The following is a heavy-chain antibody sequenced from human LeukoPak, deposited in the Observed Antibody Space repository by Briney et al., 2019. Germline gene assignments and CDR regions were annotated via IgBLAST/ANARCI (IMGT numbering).Heavy chain of an antibody. CDR2: ISSSGSTI. D-gene: IGHD4-17*01. Sequence: KPGGSLRLSCAASGFTFSDYYMSWLRHAPGKGLEWVSYISSSGSTIYYAVSEKGRYIISRDNAKYSLYLQMNSLRAEYTAVYYCARGDYEIDYWGQGTLVTVSS. V-gene: IGHV3-11*04. CDR3: ARGDYEIDY. CDR1: GFTFSDYY. J-gene: IGHJ4*02.